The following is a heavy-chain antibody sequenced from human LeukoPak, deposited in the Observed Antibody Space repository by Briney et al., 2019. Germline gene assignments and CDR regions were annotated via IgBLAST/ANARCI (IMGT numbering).Heavy chain of an antibody. D-gene: IGHD6-13*01. CDR2: IYYSGST. CDR3: ACHSSSWYQGWFDP. J-gene: IGHJ5*02. V-gene: IGHV4-59*01. Sequence: PSETLSLTCTVSGGSISSYYWSWLRQPPGKGLKWIGYIYYSGSTNYNPSLKSRVTISVDTSKNQFSLKLSSVTAADTAVYYCACHSSSWYQGWFDPWGQGTLVTVSS. CDR1: GGSISSYY.